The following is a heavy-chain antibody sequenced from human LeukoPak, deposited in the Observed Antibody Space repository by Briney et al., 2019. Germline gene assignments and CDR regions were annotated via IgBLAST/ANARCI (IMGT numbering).Heavy chain of an antibody. Sequence: SETLSLTCSVSGVSISEYYWTWFRQPAGKGLEWIGRIYITGSTNYNPSLKRRVTISVDTSKNQLSLKLPSLTAADTAVYYCAKKDGDFWGQGTLVSVSS. J-gene: IGHJ4*02. CDR2: IYITGST. CDR3: AKKDGDF. V-gene: IGHV4-4*07. CDR1: GVSISEYY.